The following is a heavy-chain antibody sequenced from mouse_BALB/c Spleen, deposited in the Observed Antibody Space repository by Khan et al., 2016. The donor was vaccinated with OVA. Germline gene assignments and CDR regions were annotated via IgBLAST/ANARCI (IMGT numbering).Heavy chain of an antibody. CDR2: IWRGGST. CDR3: ANSLYGSSYDYAMDY. Sequence: QVQLKESGPGLVQPSQSLSITCTVSGFSLTNYGVHWVRQSPGKALEWLGVIWRGGSTDYNAAFISGLSITKDNSKSQVFFKMNSLQADDTAIYYCANSLYGSSYDYAMDYWGQGTSVTVSS. V-gene: IGHV2-5*01. CDR1: GFSLTNYG. J-gene: IGHJ4*01. D-gene: IGHD1-1*01.